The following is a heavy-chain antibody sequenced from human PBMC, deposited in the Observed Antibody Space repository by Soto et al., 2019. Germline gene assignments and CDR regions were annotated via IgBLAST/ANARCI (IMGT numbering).Heavy chain of an antibody. V-gene: IGHV3-30*18. CDR2: ISYDGSNK. CDR3: AKEAMELPYYYYYGMDV. J-gene: IGHJ6*02. Sequence: GGSLRLSCAASGFTFSSYGMHWVRQAPGKGLEWVAVISYDGSNKYYADSVKGRFTISRDNSKNTLYLQMNSLRAEDTAVYYCAKEAMELPYYYYYGMDVWGQGTTVTVSS. CDR1: GFTFSSYG. D-gene: IGHD1-7*01.